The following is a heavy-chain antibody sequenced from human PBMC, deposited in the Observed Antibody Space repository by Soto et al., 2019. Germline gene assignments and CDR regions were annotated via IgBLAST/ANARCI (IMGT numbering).Heavy chain of an antibody. CDR1: GGTFSSYA. J-gene: IGHJ6*02. V-gene: IGHV1-69*13. Sequence: GASVKVSCKASGGTFSSYAISWVRQAPGQGLEWMGGIIPIFGTANYAQKFQGRVTITADESTSTAYMELSSLRSEDTAVYYCASTIATAYGMDVWGQGTTVTVSS. D-gene: IGHD3-9*01. CDR3: ASTIATAYGMDV. CDR2: IIPIFGTA.